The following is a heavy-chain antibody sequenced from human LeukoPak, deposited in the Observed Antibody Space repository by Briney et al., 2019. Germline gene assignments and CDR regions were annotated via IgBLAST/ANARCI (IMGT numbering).Heavy chain of an antibody. V-gene: IGHV3-7*01. D-gene: IGHD6-19*01. J-gene: IGHJ3*02. CDR1: GFTFSSYA. CDR3: AREGIAVAEDAFDI. CDR2: IKQDGSEK. Sequence: QTGGSLGLSCAASGFTFSSYAMHWVRQAPGKGLEWVANIKQDGSEKYYVDSVKGRFTISRDNAKNSLYLQMNSLRAEDTAVYYCAREGIAVAEDAFDIWGQGTMVTVSS.